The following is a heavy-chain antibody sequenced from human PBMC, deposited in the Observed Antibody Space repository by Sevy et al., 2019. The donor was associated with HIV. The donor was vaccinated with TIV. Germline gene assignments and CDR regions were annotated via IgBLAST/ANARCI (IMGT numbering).Heavy chain of an antibody. Sequence: GGSLRLSCAASGFTFSSYGMHWVRQAPGKGLEWVAVISYDGSNKYYADSVKGRFTISRDNSKNTQYLQMNSLRAEDTAVYYCAKAFYDYKDYYYYGMDVWGQGTTVTVSS. V-gene: IGHV3-30*18. CDR3: AKAFYDYKDYYYYGMDV. D-gene: IGHD3-10*01. CDR2: ISYDGSNK. CDR1: GFTFSSYG. J-gene: IGHJ6*02.